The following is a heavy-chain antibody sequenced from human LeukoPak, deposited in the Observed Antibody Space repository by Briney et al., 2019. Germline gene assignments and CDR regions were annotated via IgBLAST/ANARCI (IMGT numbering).Heavy chain of an antibody. Sequence: VASVKVSCKASGGTFSSYAISWVRQAPGQGLEWMGRIIPIFGTANYAQKFQGRVTITTDESTSTAYMELSSLRSDDTAVYYCARGLGELSLYDAFDIWGQGTMVTVSS. CDR2: IIPIFGTA. CDR1: GGTFSSYA. D-gene: IGHD3-16*02. J-gene: IGHJ3*02. CDR3: ARGLGELSLYDAFDI. V-gene: IGHV1-69*05.